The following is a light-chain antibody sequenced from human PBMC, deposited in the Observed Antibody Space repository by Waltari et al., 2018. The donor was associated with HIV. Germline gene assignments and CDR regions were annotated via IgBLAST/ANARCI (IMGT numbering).Light chain of an antibody. Sequence: QSVLTQPPSASGTPGQRVSISCSGSSSNIGSNIVHWYQQLPGTAPNLFIYSNNQRPSGVPVRFSGSKSSTSASLAISGLQSEDEAYYYCAACDDSLNAWVFGGETKLTVL. J-gene: IGLJ3*02. V-gene: IGLV1-44*01. CDR3: AACDDSLNAWV. CDR1: SSNIGSNI. CDR2: SNN.